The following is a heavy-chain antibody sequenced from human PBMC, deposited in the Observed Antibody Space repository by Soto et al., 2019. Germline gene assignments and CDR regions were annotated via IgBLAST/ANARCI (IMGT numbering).Heavy chain of an antibody. CDR3: AKDRLAGNFDY. CDR2: ISATGGST. CDR1: GFTFNNYA. J-gene: IGHJ4*02. V-gene: IGHV3-23*01. Sequence: SLRLSCAASGFTFNNYAMNWVRQAPGKGLERVATISATGGSTYYADSVKGRFTISRDNSKNTLYLQMNGLRVEDTAVYYCAKDRLAGNFDYWGQGTQVTVSS.